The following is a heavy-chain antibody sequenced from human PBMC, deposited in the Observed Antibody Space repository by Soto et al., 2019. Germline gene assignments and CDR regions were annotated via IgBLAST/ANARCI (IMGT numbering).Heavy chain of an antibody. V-gene: IGHV4-39*01. J-gene: IGHJ4*02. Sequence: QLQLQESGPGLVKPSETLSLTCTVSGGSISSSSYYWGWIRQPPGKGREWIGSIYYSGSTYYNPSLKSRVTISVDTSKNQFSLNLSSVTAADTAVYYCARRYCSGAGCYGDFDYWGQGTLVTVSS. D-gene: IGHD2-15*01. CDR2: IYYSGST. CDR1: GGSISSSSYY. CDR3: ARRYCSGAGCYGDFDY.